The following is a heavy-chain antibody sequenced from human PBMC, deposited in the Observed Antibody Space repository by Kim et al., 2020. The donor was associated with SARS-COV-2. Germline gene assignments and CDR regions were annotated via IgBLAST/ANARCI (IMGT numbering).Heavy chain of an antibody. J-gene: IGHJ4*01. D-gene: IGHD3-10*01. CDR2: IYYSGST. Sequence: SETLSLTCTVSGGSISSSSYYWGWIRQPPGKGLEWIGRIYYSGSTYYNPSLKSRITISVDTSKNQFSLRLRSVTAADTAEYYCARAVRGQLENYFDFWG. CDR3: ARAVRGQLENYFDF. V-gene: IGHV4-39*07. CDR1: GGSISSSSYY.